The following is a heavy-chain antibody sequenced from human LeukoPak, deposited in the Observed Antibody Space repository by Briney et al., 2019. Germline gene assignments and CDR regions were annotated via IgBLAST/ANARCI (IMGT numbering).Heavy chain of an antibody. CDR2: ISYDGSNK. CDR1: GFTFSSYA. D-gene: IGHD3-3*01. CDR3: ARGGITIFGVFLY. Sequence: GGSLILSCAASGFTFSSYAMHWVRQAPGKGLEWVAVISYDGSNKYYADSVKGRFTISRDNSKNTLYLQMNSLRAEDTAVYYCARGGITIFGVFLYWGQGTLVTVSS. J-gene: IGHJ4*02. V-gene: IGHV3-30*04.